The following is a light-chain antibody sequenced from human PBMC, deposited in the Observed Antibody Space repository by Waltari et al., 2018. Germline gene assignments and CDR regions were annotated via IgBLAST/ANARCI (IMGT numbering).Light chain of an antibody. CDR2: EGT. CDR1: RSDVGSTNL. CDR3: CAHAGGGTHYA. J-gene: IGLJ1*01. Sequence: QSALTQPASVSGSPGQSITIPCTGTRSDVGSTNLVSGDQQHPGKGPKILIYEGTQRFSGVSDRFSGSKSGNTASLTLSGLQPEDEADYYCCAHAGGGTHYAFGTGTKVTVL. V-gene: IGLV2-23*01.